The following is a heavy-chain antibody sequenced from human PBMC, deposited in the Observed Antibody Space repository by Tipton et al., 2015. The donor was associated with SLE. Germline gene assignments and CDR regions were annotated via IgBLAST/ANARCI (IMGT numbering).Heavy chain of an antibody. V-gene: IGHV3-30*04. CDR2: LSYNGGYT. J-gene: IGHJ6*02. Sequence: SLRLSCAASGFTFTSYAMHWVCQAPGKGLEWVAVLSYNGGYTYYSDSVKGRFTISRDNSNNSLFLQMHSLRGDDTGVYFCARDRMVAATWFYGMDVWGQGTTVTVSS. D-gene: IGHD2-15*01. CDR1: GFTFTSYA. CDR3: ARDRMVAATWFYGMDV.